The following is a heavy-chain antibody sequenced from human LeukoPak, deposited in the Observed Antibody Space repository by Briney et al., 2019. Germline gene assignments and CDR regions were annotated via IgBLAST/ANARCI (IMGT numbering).Heavy chain of an antibody. V-gene: IGHV4-39*01. J-gene: IGHJ5*02. Sequence: SETLSLTCTVSGGSISSSSYYWGWIRQPPGKGLEWIGSIYYSGSTYYNPSLKSRVTISVDTSKNQFSLKLSSVTAADTAVYYCARLGSGSYSLFWFDPWGQGTLVTVSS. CDR3: ARLGSGSYSLFWFDP. D-gene: IGHD3-10*01. CDR2: IYYSGST. CDR1: GGSISSSSYY.